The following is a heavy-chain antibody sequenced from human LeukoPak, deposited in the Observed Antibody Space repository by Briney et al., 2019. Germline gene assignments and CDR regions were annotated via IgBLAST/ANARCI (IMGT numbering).Heavy chain of an antibody. J-gene: IGHJ5*02. CDR1: GYSISSGYY. Sequence: PSETLSLTCAVSGYSISSGYYWGWIRQPPGKGLEWIGSIYHSGSTYYNPSLKSRVTISVDTSKNQFSLKLSSVTAADTAVYYCARGISRGHYDSSGYYWFDPWGQGTLVTVSS. V-gene: IGHV4-38-2*01. CDR3: ARGISRGHYDSSGYYWFDP. CDR2: IYHSGST. D-gene: IGHD3-22*01.